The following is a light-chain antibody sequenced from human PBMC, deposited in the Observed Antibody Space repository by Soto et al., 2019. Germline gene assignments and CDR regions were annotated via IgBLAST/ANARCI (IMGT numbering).Light chain of an antibody. CDR2: AAS. CDR3: QQSYSTPLI. Sequence: DIQMTQSPSSLSASVGDRVTITCRASQSISSYLNWYQQKPGKAPKLLIYAASSLQSGVPSRFSGSGSGTDFTLTISSLQPEDFATYYCQQSYSTPLIFGGGTTVEIK. J-gene: IGKJ4*01. CDR1: QSISSY. V-gene: IGKV1-39*01.